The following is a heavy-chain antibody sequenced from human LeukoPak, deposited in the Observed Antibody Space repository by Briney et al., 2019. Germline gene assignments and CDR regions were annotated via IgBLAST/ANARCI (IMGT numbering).Heavy chain of an antibody. CDR1: GYTFTSYG. CDR3: ARGALGYCSSTSCYVWFDP. Sequence: GASVKVSCKASGYTFTSYGISWVRQAPGQGLEWMGWISAYNGNTNYAQKLQGRVTMTTDTSTSTAYMELRSLRSDDTAVYYCARGALGYCSSTSCYVWFDPWGQGTLVTVSS. J-gene: IGHJ5*02. CDR2: ISAYNGNT. V-gene: IGHV1-18*04. D-gene: IGHD2-2*01.